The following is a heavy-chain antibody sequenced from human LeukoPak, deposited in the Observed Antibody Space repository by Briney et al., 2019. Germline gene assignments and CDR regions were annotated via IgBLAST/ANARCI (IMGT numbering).Heavy chain of an antibody. CDR1: GGSISSSSYY. J-gene: IGHJ5*02. CDR3: ARAYYYSSGNKNWFDP. V-gene: IGHV4-39*01. Sequence: PSETLSLTCTVSGGSISSSSYYWGWIRQPPGKGLEWIGSIYYSGSTYFNPSLKSRVTMSVGTSKNQFSLKLSSVTAADTAVYYCARAYYYSSGNKNWFDPWGQGTLVTVSS. D-gene: IGHD3-10*01. CDR2: IYYSGST.